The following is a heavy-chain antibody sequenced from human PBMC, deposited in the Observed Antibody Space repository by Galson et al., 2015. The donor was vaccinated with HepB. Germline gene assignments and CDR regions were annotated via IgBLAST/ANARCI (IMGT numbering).Heavy chain of an antibody. D-gene: IGHD2-2*03. CDR2: IIPIFATA. J-gene: IGHJ6*02. CDR3: AGETGYCSGTSCSIKDYFYYGMDV. V-gene: IGHV1-69*13. CDR1: GGTFGSYA. Sequence: SVKVSCKASGGTFGSYAISWVRQAPGQGLEWMGGIIPIFATANYAQKFQGRVTITADESTSTAYVELSSLRSEDTAVYYCAGETGYCSGTSCSIKDYFYYGMDVWGQGTTVTVSS.